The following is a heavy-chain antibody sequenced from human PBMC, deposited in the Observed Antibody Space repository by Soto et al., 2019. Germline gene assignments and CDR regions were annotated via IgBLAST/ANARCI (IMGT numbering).Heavy chain of an antibody. Sequence: QVQLVESGGGVVQPGRSLRLSCAASGFTFSSYAMHWVRQAPGKGLEWVAVISYDGSNKYYADSVKGRFTISRDNSKNTLYQQMNSLRADDTAVYYCAREVIVVVTAPAFDIWGQGTMVTVSS. D-gene: IGHD2-21*02. CDR2: ISYDGSNK. J-gene: IGHJ3*02. CDR3: AREVIVVVTAPAFDI. CDR1: GFTFSSYA. V-gene: IGHV3-30-3*01.